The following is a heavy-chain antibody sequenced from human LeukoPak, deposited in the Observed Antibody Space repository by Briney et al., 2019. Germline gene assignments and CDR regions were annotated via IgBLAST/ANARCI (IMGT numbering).Heavy chain of an antibody. Sequence: SETLSLTCTVSGGSISSYYWSWIRQPPGKGLEWIGYIYYSGSTNYNPSLKSRVTISVDTSKNQFSLKLRSVTAADTAVYYCARQDSGTYLNPLDIWGQGTVVTVSS. J-gene: IGHJ3*02. CDR3: ARQDSGTYLNPLDI. CDR2: IYYSGST. CDR1: GGSISSYY. V-gene: IGHV4-59*08. D-gene: IGHD1-26*01.